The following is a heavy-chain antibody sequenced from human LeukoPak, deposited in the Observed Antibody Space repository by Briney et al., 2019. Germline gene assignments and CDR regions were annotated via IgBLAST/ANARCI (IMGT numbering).Heavy chain of an antibody. V-gene: IGHV1-69*13. CDR2: IIPIFGTA. D-gene: IGHD5-18*01. Sequence: SVKVSCKASGGTFSSYAISWVRQAPGQGLEWMGGIIPIFGTANYAQKSQGRVTITADESTSTAYMELSSLRSEDAAVYYCARAPGYSYGTGNDYWGQGTLVTVSS. J-gene: IGHJ4*02. CDR3: ARAPGYSYGTGNDY. CDR1: GGTFSSYA.